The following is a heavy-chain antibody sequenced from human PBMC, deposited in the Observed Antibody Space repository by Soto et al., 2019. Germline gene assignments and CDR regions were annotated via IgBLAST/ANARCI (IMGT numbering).Heavy chain of an antibody. CDR1: GFTFSSYS. CDR2: ISSSSSYI. CDR3: ARDRVNPPPVYGDEREAFDI. Sequence: GGSLRLSCAASGFTFSSYSMNWVRQAPGKGLEWVSSISSSSSYIYYADSVKGRFTISRDNAKNSLYLQMNSLRAEDTAVYYCARDRVNPPPVYGDEREAFDIWGQGTMVTVSS. V-gene: IGHV3-21*01. D-gene: IGHD4-17*01. J-gene: IGHJ3*02.